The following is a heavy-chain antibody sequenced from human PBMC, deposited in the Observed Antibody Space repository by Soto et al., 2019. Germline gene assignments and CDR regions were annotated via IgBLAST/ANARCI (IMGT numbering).Heavy chain of an antibody. CDR3: ARDLGARYFDY. CDR1: GYTFTSYY. Sequence: GASVKVSCKASGYTFTSYYMHWVRQAPGQGLEWMGIINPSGGSTSYAQKFQGRVTMTRDTSTSAVYMELSSLRSEDTAVYYCARDLGARYFDYWGQGTLVTVSS. V-gene: IGHV1-46*01. CDR2: INPSGGST. D-gene: IGHD3-16*01. J-gene: IGHJ4*02.